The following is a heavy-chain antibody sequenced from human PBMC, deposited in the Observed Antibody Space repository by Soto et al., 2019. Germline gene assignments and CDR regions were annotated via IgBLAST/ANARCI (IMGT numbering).Heavy chain of an antibody. CDR1: GLTFNTYG. CDR2: IWSDGSNK. J-gene: IGHJ4*02. D-gene: IGHD3-22*01. CDR3: VREQDSRGYSVFNN. V-gene: IGHV3-33*01. Sequence: GGSLRLSCAASGLTFNTYGMHWVRQGPGKGLEWLAVIWSDGSNKHYGNSVKGRFSISRDNSKNTLYLQMNSLRAEDTVIYFWVREQDSRGYSVFNNWCQG.